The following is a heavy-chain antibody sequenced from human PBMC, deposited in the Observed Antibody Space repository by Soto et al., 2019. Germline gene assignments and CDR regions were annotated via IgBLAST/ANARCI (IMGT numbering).Heavy chain of an antibody. CDR3: VRSRGITIFGVPDY. V-gene: IGHV3-23*01. J-gene: IGHJ4*02. CDR2: ISGSGGST. Sequence: EVQLLESGGGLVQPGGSLRLSCAASGFTFSSYAMSWVRQAPGKGLEWVSAISGSGGSTYYADSVKGRFTISRDNSKNTLYLQMNSLRAEDTAVYYCVRSRGITIFGVPDYWGQGTLVTVSS. CDR1: GFTFSSYA. D-gene: IGHD3-3*01.